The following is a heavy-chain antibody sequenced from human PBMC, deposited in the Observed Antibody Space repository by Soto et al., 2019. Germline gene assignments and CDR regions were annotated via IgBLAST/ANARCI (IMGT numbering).Heavy chain of an antibody. D-gene: IGHD6-13*01. J-gene: IGHJ4*02. V-gene: IGHV3-23*01. CDR3: AKSGSVIAAAGRVY. Sequence: GGSLRLSCAASGFTFSSYAMSWVRQAPGKGLEWVSAISGSGGSTYYADSVKGRFTISRDNSKNTLYLQMNSLRAEDTAVHYCAKSGSVIAAAGRVYWGQGTLVTVSS. CDR2: ISGSGGST. CDR1: GFTFSSYA.